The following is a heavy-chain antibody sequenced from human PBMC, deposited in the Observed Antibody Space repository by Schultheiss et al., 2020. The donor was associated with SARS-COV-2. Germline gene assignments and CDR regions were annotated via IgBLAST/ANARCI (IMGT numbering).Heavy chain of an antibody. CDR3: AREPNDESITMIVPADAFDI. V-gene: IGHV4-4*07. J-gene: IGHJ3*02. Sequence: SETLSLTCAVSGGSISSYYWSWIRQPAGKGLEWIGRIYYSGSTYYNPSLKSRVTISVDTSKNQFSLKLSSVTAADTAVYYCAREPNDESITMIVPADAFDIWGQGTMVTVSS. CDR2: IYYSGST. CDR1: GGSISSYY. D-gene: IGHD3-22*01.